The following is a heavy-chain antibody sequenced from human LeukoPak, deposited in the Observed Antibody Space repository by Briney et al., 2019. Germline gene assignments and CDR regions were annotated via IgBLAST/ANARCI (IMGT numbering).Heavy chain of an antibody. V-gene: IGHV3-7*04. CDR3: ARGGSYLSAFDI. J-gene: IGHJ3*02. CDR2: INQDGSEK. CDR1: GFTFSNYW. Sequence: GGSLRLSCATSGFTFSNYWMSWVRQAPGKGLECVANINQDGSEKYSVDSVKGRFTISRDSAKNSLFLQMNSLRAEDTAVYYCARGGSYLSAFDIWGQGTMVTVSP. D-gene: IGHD1-26*01.